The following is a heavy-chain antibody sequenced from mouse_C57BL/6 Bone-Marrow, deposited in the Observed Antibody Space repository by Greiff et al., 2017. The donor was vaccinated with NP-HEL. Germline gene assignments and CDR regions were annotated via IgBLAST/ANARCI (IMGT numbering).Heavy chain of an antibody. CDR1: GYTFTSYG. CDR3: ARRNYYGSSPCYFDY. CDR2: IYPRSGNT. D-gene: IGHD1-1*01. Sequence: QVQLQQSGAELARPGASVKLSCKASGYTFTSYGISWVKQRTGQGLEWIGEIYPRSGNTYYNEKFKGKATLTADKSSSTAYMELRSLTSEDSAVYFCARRNYYGSSPCYFDYWGQGTTLTVSS. J-gene: IGHJ2*01. V-gene: IGHV1-81*01.